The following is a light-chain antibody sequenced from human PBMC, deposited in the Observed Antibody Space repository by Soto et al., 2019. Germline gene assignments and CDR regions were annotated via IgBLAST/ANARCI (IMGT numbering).Light chain of an antibody. CDR3: QPYNRYSLP. J-gene: IGKJ4*01. CDR1: QSISSW. V-gene: IGKV1-5*01. Sequence: DIQMTQSPSTLSASVGDRVTITCRASQSISSWLAWYQQKPGKAPKLLIYDASSLESGVPSRFSGSGSDTEFTLTINNLQPDDVAPYHCQPYNRYSLPFCGGTKVEIK. CDR2: DAS.